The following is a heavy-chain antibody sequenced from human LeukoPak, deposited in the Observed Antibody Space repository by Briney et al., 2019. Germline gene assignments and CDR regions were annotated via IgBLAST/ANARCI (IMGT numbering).Heavy chain of an antibody. CDR3: ARHWRAAGSGDWFDP. J-gene: IGHJ5*02. V-gene: IGHV4-34*01. CDR1: GFTFSRYW. Sequence: GSLRLSCVASGFTFSRYWMSWVRQAPGKGLEWIGEIYHSGSTKYNPSLKSRVTISVDTSKNHFSLKLTSVTAADTAVYYCARHWRAAGSGDWFDPWGQGTLVTVSS. CDR2: IYHSGST. D-gene: IGHD6-13*01.